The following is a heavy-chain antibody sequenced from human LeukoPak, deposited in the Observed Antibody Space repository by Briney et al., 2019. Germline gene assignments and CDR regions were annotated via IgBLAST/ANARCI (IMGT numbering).Heavy chain of an antibody. CDR2: TYYRSKWYN. D-gene: IGHD6-19*01. CDR3: ARDVGTSGWHTFDY. J-gene: IGHJ4*02. CDR1: GDSVSSNNGA. Sequence: SQTLSLTCAISGDSVSSNNGAWNRIRQSPSRGLEWLGRTYYRSKWYNDFAPSMQGRITINPDTSKNQFSLQLYSVTPEDTAVYYCARDVGTSGWHTFDYWGQGTLVTVSS. V-gene: IGHV6-1*01.